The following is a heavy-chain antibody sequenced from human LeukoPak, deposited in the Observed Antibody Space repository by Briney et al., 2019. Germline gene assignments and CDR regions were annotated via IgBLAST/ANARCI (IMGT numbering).Heavy chain of an antibody. D-gene: IGHD1-1*01. CDR2: ISYDGSNK. V-gene: IGHV3-30-3*01. Sequence: PGGSLRLSCAAAGFTFSSYAMHWVRQAPGKGLEWVAVISYDGSNKYYADSVKGRFTISRDNAKNSLYLQMNSLRAEDTAVYYCASCNELERLWWYAFDIWGQGTMVTISS. CDR1: GFTFSSYA. CDR3: ASCNELERLWWYAFDI. J-gene: IGHJ3*02.